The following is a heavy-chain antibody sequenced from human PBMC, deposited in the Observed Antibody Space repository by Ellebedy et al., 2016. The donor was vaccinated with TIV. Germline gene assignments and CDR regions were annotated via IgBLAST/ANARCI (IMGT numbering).Heavy chain of an antibody. V-gene: IGHV3-23*01. D-gene: IGHD1-1*01. CDR3: AKDRPSGLERRLARPFDY. J-gene: IGHJ4*02. CDR2: VTDSGLRT. CDR1: GFTFSRYD. Sequence: GESLKISXAASGFTFSRYDMSWVRQPPGKGLEWVSTVTDSGLRTFYTDSVKGRFTISRDNSKNTLYLQMNSLRAEDTAVYYCAKDRPSGLERRLARPFDYWGQGTLVTVSS.